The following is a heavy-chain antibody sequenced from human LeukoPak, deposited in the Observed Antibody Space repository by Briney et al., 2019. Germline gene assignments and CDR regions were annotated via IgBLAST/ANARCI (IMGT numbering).Heavy chain of an antibody. CDR2: ISGSGGST. V-gene: IGHV3-23*01. CDR1: GFTFSSYA. CDR3: TSLPLPGIAVAGTDY. D-gene: IGHD6-19*01. J-gene: IGHJ4*02. Sequence: GGSLRLSCAASGFTFSSYAMSWVRQAPGKGLEWVSAISGSGGSTYYADSVKGRFTISRDNSKNTLYLQMNSLKTEDTAVYYCTSLPLPGIAVAGTDYWGQGTLVTVSS.